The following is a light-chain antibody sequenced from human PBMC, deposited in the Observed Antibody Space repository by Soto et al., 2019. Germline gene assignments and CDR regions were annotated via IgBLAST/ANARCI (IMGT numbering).Light chain of an antibody. CDR2: DAS. V-gene: IGKV3-11*01. CDR3: QQRSNWPPIT. CDR1: QSVSRN. Sequence: EIVLTQSPATLSLSPGERATLSCRASQSVSRNLAWYQQKPGRAPRLLIYDASNRATGIPARFSGSGSGTDFTLTISSLEPEDFAVYYCQQRSNWPPITFGQGTRLEI. J-gene: IGKJ5*01.